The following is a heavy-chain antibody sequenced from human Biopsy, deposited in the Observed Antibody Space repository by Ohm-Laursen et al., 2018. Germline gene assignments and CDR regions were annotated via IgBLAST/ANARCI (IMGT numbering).Heavy chain of an antibody. V-gene: IGHV1-69*10. CDR1: GDSFTSYA. Sequence: VASVKVSCKASGDSFTSYAIGWVRQAPGQGLEWMGGIIPIPNVATYAQKFQGRITITADESTSTAYMDLRSLRSDDTAVYYCARDRWPHVTLLGLVVFDFWGQGTLVIVSS. CDR2: IIPIPNVA. J-gene: IGHJ4*02. D-gene: IGHD3-3*01. CDR3: ARDRWPHVTLLGLVVFDF.